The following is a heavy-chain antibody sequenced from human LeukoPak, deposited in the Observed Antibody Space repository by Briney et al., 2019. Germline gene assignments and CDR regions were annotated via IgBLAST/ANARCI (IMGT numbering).Heavy chain of an antibody. CDR3: AMGIGGVLQWFGELLQNQYYFDY. Sequence: SETLSLTCAVYGGSFSGYYWSWIRQPPGKGLEWIGSIYYSGSTYYNPSLKSRVTISVDTSKNQFSLKLSSVTAADTAVYYCAMGIGGVLQWFGELLQNQYYFDYWGQGTLVTVSS. CDR1: GGSFSGYY. CDR2: IYYSGST. J-gene: IGHJ4*02. D-gene: IGHD3-10*01. V-gene: IGHV4-34*01.